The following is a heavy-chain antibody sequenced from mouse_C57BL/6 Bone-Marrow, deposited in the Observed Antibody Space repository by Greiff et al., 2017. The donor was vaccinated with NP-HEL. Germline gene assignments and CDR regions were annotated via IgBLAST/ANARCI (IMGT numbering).Heavy chain of an antibody. CDR2: LDPSDSYT. J-gene: IGHJ3*01. D-gene: IGHD2-4*01. V-gene: IGHV1-69*01. Sequence: QVQLQQPGAELVMPGASVKLSCKASGYTFTSYWMHWVKQRPGQGLEWIGELDPSDSYTNYNQKFKGKSTLTVDKSSSTAYMQLSSLTSEDSAVYYCAREGLRAWIAYWGQGTLVTVSA. CDR3: AREGLRAWIAY. CDR1: GYTFTSYW.